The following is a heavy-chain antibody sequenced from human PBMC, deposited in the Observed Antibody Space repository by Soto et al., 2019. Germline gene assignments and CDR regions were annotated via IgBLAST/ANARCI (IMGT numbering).Heavy chain of an antibody. CDR2: FRTGADDGTT. CDR1: KFTFSDYF. V-gene: IGHV3-23*01. Sequence: GGSLRLSCVASKFTFSDYFMHWIRQSPGKGLEWVSGFRTGADDGTTYYADSVKGRFTISRDISKNTLFLQMNSLRAEDTAIYYCAKKVNSGPGSQYFDYWGQGTLVTVSS. CDR3: AKKVNSGPGSQYFDY. J-gene: IGHJ4*02. D-gene: IGHD3-10*01.